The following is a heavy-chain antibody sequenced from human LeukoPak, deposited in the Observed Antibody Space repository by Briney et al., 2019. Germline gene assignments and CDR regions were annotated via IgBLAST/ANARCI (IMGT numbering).Heavy chain of an antibody. CDR1: GGSISSYY. CDR3: AREGPTTVVTHFDP. D-gene: IGHD4-23*01. V-gene: IGHV4-59*01. J-gene: IGHJ5*02. Sequence: SETLSLTCTVSGGSISSYYWSWIRQPPGKGLEWIGYIYYSGSTNYNPSLKSRVTISVDTSKNQFSLKLSSVTAADTAVYYCAREGPTTVVTHFDPWGQGTLVTVSS. CDR2: IYYSGST.